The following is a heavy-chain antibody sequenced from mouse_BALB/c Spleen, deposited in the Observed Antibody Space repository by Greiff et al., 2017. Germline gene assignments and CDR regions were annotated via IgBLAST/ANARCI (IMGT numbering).Heavy chain of an antibody. CDR3: AALLRYGAMDY. J-gene: IGHJ4*01. CDR1: GYAFTNYL. V-gene: IGHV1-54*01. CDR2: INPGSGGT. D-gene: IGHD1-1*01. Sequence: VQRVESGAELVRPGTSVKVSCKASGYAFTNYLIEWVKQRPGQGLEWIGVINPGSGGTNYNEKFKGKATLTADKSSSTAYMQLSSLTSDDSAVYFCAALLRYGAMDYWGQGTSVTVSS.